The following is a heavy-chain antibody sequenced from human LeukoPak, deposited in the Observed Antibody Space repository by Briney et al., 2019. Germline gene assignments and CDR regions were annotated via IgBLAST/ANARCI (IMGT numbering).Heavy chain of an antibody. CDR3: ARDGYCSGGSCYSPFDY. Sequence: SETLSLTCAVSGGSISSSNWWSWVRQPLGKGLEWIGEIYHSGSTNYNPSLKSRVTISVDKSKNQFSLKLSSVTAADTAVYYCARDGYCSGGSCYSPFDYWGQGTLVTVSS. D-gene: IGHD2-15*01. J-gene: IGHJ4*02. CDR2: IYHSGST. V-gene: IGHV4-4*02. CDR1: GGSISSSNW.